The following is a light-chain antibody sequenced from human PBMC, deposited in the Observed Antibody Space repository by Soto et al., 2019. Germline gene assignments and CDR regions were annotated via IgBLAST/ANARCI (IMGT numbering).Light chain of an antibody. J-gene: IGKJ3*01. V-gene: IGKV3-20*01. CDR2: GAS. Sequence: EIVLTQSPGTLSLSPGERATLSCRASQSVSSSYLAWYQQKPGQAPRLLIYGASSRATGIPDRFSGSGSGTDFTLTIVSLDPEDFAVYYRQQYCSSPQTFGPGTKVDIK. CDR3: QQYCSSPQT. CDR1: QSVSSSY.